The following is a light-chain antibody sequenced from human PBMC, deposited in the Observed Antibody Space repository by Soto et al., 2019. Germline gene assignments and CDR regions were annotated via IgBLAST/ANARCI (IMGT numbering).Light chain of an antibody. J-gene: IGLJ2*01. CDR3: QYYDTSLGGVV. CDR1: SSNLGAGFG. V-gene: IGLV1-40*01. Sequence: QSVLTQPPSVSGAPGQRVTISCTGSSSNLGAGFGVHWYQQLPGTAPKLLIYDNNNRPSGVPDRFSGSKSGTSASLAITGLQAEDEAVYSCQYYDTSLGGVVFGGGTKVTVL. CDR2: DNN.